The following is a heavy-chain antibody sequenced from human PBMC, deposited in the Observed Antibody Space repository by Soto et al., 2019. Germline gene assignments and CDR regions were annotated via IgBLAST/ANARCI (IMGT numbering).Heavy chain of an antibody. D-gene: IGHD1-26*01. CDR1: GGTISSWY. CDR2: IYYSGST. J-gene: IGHJ4*02. V-gene: IGHV4-59*08. CDR3: ARPYGSAIDY. Sequence: SETLSLTCTVPGGTISSWYWSWIRQPPGKGLEWIGYIYYSGSTNCNPSLKSRVTISVDTSKNQFSLKLSSVTAADTAVYYCARPYGSAIDYWGQVTLVTVS.